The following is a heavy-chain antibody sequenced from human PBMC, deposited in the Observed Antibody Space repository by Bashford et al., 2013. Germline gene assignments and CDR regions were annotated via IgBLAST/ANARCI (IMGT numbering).Heavy chain of an antibody. V-gene: IGHV4-61*01. J-gene: IGHJ5*02. CDR2: IYYSGST. CDR3: ARGNQQLDWFDP. D-gene: IGHD6-13*01. Sequence: SSETLSLTCTVSGGSVSSGSYYWSWIRQPPGKGLEWIGYIYYSGSTNYNPSLKSRVTISVDTSKNQFSLKLSSVTAADTAVYYCARGNQQLDWFDPVGPGNPGHRLL. CDR1: GGSVSSGSYY.